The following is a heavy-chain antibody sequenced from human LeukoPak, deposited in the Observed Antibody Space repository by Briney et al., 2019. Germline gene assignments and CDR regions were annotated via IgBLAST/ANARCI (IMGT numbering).Heavy chain of an antibody. V-gene: IGHV4-39*01. J-gene: IGHJ4*02. CDR1: GGSISSYY. D-gene: IGHD6-19*01. Sequence: PSGTLSLTCTVSGGSISSYYWGWIRQPPGKGLEWIGSIYFSGSTHYNPSLESRVTISVDTSKNQFSLKLTSLTVADTAVYYCARHERSIAVAGSFDYWGQGTLVTVSS. CDR3: ARHERSIAVAGSFDY. CDR2: IYFSGST.